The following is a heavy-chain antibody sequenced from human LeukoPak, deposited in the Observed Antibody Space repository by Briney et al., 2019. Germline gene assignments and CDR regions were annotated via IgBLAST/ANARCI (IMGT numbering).Heavy chain of an antibody. D-gene: IGHD6-19*01. CDR3: AKTTTGYSSGRFPGWPVDY. CDR1: GFTFSSYA. J-gene: IGHJ4*02. Sequence: QPGGSLRLSCAGSGFTFSSYAMTWVRQAPGKGLEWVSVISGSGGSTYYADSVKGRFTISRDNPKNTVYLQMNSLRAEDTAVYYCAKTTTGYSSGRFPGWPVDYWGQGTLVTVSS. CDR2: ISGSGGST. V-gene: IGHV3-23*01.